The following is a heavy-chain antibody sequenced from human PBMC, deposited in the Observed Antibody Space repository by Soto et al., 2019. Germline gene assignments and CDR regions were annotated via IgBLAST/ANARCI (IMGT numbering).Heavy chain of an antibody. CDR1: GGSISTSS. CDR3: ARDRGYYGMDV. J-gene: IGHJ6*02. Sequence: SETLSLTCTVSGGSISTSSWNWIRQAPGKGLEWIGYIYYSGSTNYNPSLKSRVTISVDTSKNQFSLKLSSVTAADTAVYYCARDRGYYGMDVWGQGTTVTVSS. CDR2: IYYSGST. V-gene: IGHV4-59*12.